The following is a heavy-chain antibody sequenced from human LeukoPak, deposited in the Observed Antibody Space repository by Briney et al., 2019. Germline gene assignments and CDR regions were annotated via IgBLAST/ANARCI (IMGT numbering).Heavy chain of an antibody. D-gene: IGHD2-21*01. V-gene: IGHV3-15*01. CDR2: IRSKSDGGTT. CDR1: GFSFTHAW. J-gene: IGHJ4*02. Sequence: PGGSLRLSCAVSGFSFTHAWVSWVRQAPGKGLDWIGRIRSKSDGGTTDYTAPVEGRFTISRDDSTNTLYLQMNSLRTEDTAVYYCGTGIGYIDYRGQGTLVTVSS. CDR3: GTGIGYIDY.